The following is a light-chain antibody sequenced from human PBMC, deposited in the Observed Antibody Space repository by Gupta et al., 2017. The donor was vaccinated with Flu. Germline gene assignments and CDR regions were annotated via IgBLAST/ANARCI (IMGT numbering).Light chain of an antibody. CDR3: CSYAGGTWV. V-gene: IGLV2-23*02. Sequence: QSALTQPASVSGSPGQSITISCTGTSSDVGNYNLLSWFQQQSGTAPKLIIYEVYVRPSGISDRFSGSKSGNTASLTISGLQADDEADYYCCSYAGGTWVFGGGTKVTVL. J-gene: IGLJ3*02. CDR1: SSDVGNYNL. CDR2: EVY.